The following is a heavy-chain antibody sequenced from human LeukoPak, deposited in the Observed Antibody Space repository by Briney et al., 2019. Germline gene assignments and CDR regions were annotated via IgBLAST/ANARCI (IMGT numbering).Heavy chain of an antibody. J-gene: IGHJ5*02. CDR1: GYSFANYW. Sequence: GESLKISCKGPGYSFANYWIGWVRQMPGKGLEWMGIIYPADSDTRYSPSFQGQVTISADKSISTAYLQWSSLKASDTAMYYCARHPRSLFNWFDPWGQGTLVTVSS. CDR2: IYPADSDT. V-gene: IGHV5-51*01. D-gene: IGHD1-26*01. CDR3: ARHPRSLFNWFDP.